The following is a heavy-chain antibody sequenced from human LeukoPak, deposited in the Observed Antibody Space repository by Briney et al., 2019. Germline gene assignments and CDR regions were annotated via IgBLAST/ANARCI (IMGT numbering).Heavy chain of an antibody. CDR1: GFTFSSYE. CDR3: ARNVGWYYFDY. V-gene: IGHV3-48*03. D-gene: IGHD2-15*01. Sequence: GGSLRLSCAASGFTFSSYEMNWVRQAPGKGLEWVSYISSSGSTIYYADSVKGRFTISRDNAKNSLYLQMNSLRAEDTAVYYCARNVGWYYFDYWGQGTLVTVSS. CDR2: ISSSGSTI. J-gene: IGHJ4*02.